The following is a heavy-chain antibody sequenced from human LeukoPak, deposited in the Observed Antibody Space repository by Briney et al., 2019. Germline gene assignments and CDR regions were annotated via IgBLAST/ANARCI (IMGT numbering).Heavy chain of an antibody. CDR1: GDSISSGAYY. CDR3: ARGQRIPNWGYADC. Sequence: SQTLSLTCTVSGDSISSGAYYWSWIRQHPGKGLEWIGHMYYSGSTYFNPSLKSRVTISADTSKNQFSLKLSSVTAADTAVYYCARGQRIPNWGYADCWGQGTLVTVSS. D-gene: IGHD7-27*01. J-gene: IGHJ4*02. V-gene: IGHV4-31*03. CDR2: MYYSGST.